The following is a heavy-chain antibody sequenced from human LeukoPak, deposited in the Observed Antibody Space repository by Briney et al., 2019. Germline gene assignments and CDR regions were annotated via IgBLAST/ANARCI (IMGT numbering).Heavy chain of an antibody. Sequence: SETLSLTCTVSGGSISSSSYYWGWIRQPPGKGLECNGSIYYSGSSYYNPSLKSRVTISVHTSKNQYSLKLSSVTAADTAVYYCARHVDTATDYFDYWGQGTLVTVSS. CDR3: ARHVDTATDYFDY. J-gene: IGHJ4*02. V-gene: IGHV4-39*01. CDR2: IYYSGSS. D-gene: IGHD5-18*01. CDR1: GGSISSSSYY.